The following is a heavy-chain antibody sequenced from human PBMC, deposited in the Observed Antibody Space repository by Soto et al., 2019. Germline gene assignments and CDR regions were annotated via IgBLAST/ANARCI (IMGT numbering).Heavy chain of an antibody. CDR2: IIPIFGTA. V-gene: IGHV1-69*13. CDR3: ARVGAIAAQTQGSTGYFDL. D-gene: IGHD6-6*01. Sequence: SVKVSCKASGGTFSSYAISWVRQAPGQGLEWMGGIIPIFGTANYAQKFQGRVTITADESTSTAYMELSSLRSEDTAVYYCARVGAIAAQTQGSTGYFDLWGRGTLVTVS. J-gene: IGHJ2*01. CDR1: GGTFSSYA.